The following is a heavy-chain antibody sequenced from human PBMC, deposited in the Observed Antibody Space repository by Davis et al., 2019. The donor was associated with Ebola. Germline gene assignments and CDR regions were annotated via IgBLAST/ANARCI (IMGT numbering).Heavy chain of an antibody. J-gene: IGHJ4*02. CDR1: GFTLSGYD. CDR3: VRGTGEDH. D-gene: IGHD3-10*01. V-gene: IGHV3-33*01. Sequence: GGFLRLSCAASGFTLSGYDMNWVRQAPGKGLQWVAVIWDDGSNKYYADSVKGRFTISRDNSKNTLYLQMNSLRAEDTAVYYCVRGTGEDHWGQGTLVTVSS. CDR2: IWDDGSNK.